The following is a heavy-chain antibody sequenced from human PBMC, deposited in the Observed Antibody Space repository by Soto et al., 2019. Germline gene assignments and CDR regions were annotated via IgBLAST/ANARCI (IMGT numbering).Heavy chain of an antibody. D-gene: IGHD3-16*01. CDR3: FRGGVTSRTFDY. CDR1: GYIIKNYW. J-gene: IGHJ4*02. V-gene: IGHV5-51*01. Sequence: PGESLKISCKASGYIIKNYWIGWVRQMPGQGLEWMGIIFPDDSDTRYSPSFQGHVTISVDKSISTAYVQWSSLKASDSAIYYCFRGGVTSRTFDYWGQGTLLTVSS. CDR2: IFPDDSDT.